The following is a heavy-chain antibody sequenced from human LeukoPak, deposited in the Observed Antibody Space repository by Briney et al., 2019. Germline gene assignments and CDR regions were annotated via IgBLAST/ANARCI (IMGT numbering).Heavy chain of an antibody. CDR2: IIPIFGTA. CDR3: ARDNAPGYCSSTSCYFSRDWFDP. V-gene: IGHV1-69*06. J-gene: IGHJ5*02. CDR1: GGTFSSYA. D-gene: IGHD2-2*01. Sequence: SVKVSCKASGGTFSSYAISWVRQAPGQGLEWMGGIIPIFGTANYAQKFQGRVTITADKSTSTAYMELSSLRSEDTAVYYCARDNAPGYCSSTSCYFSRDWFDPWGQGTLVTVSS.